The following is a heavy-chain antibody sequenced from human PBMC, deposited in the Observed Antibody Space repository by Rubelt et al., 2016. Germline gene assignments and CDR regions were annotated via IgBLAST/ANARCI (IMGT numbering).Heavy chain of an antibody. J-gene: IGHJ4*02. D-gene: IGHD6-13*01. V-gene: IGHV3-23*01. CDR2: ISGSGGST. Sequence: EVQLLESGGDLVQPGGSLRLSCAASGFTFSTYAMSWVRQAPGKGLEWVSAISGSGGSTYYADSVKGRLTISRDNSKNHLYLQMNSLRAEDTAVYYCAKGSTWGGMAVADTWGQGTLVTVSS. CDR3: AKGSTWGGMAVADT. CDR1: GFTFSTYA.